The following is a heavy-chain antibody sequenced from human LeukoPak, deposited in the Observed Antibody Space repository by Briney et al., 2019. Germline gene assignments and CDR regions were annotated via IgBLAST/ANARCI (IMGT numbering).Heavy chain of an antibody. CDR2: IYYSGST. V-gene: IGHV4-39*01. D-gene: IGHD4-17*01. Sequence: NPSETLSLTCTVSGGSISSSSYYWGWIRQPPGKGLEWIGSIYYSGSTYYNPSLKSRVTISVDTSKSQFSLKLSSVTAADTAVYYCARGDYGDRGWFDPWGQGTLVTVSS. CDR3: ARGDYGDRGWFDP. J-gene: IGHJ5*02. CDR1: GGSISSSSYY.